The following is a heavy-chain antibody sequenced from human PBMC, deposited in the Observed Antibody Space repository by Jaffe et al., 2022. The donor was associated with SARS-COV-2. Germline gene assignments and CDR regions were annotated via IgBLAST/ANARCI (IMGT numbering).Heavy chain of an antibody. CDR1: GFTFSSYA. CDR2: ISGSGGST. CDR3: AKVGSGSYYPLYYYGMDV. D-gene: IGHD1-26*01. V-gene: IGHV3-23*01. J-gene: IGHJ6*02. Sequence: EVQLLESGGGLVQPGGSLRLSCAASGFTFSSYAMSWVRQAPGKGLEWVSAISGSGGSTYYADSVKGRFTISRDNSKNTLYLQMNSLRAEDTAVYYCAKVGSGSYYPLYYYGMDVWGQGTTVTVSS.